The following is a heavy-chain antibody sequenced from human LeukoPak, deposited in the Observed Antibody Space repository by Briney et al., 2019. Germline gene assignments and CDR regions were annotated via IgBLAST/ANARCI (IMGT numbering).Heavy chain of an antibody. CDR1: GFTFSSYS. J-gene: IGHJ4*02. V-gene: IGHV3-21*04. Sequence: GGSLRLSCAASGFTFSSYSMNWVRQTPGKGLEWVSFISNSSSYIYYADSVKGRFTISRDNSKNTLYLQMNSLRAEDTAVYYCAKTLGYCSGGSCYSGVIDYWGQGTLVTVSS. D-gene: IGHD2-15*01. CDR2: ISNSSSYI. CDR3: AKTLGYCSGGSCYSGVIDY.